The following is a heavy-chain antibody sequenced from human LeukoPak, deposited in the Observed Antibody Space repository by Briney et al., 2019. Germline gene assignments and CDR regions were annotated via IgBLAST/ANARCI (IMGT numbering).Heavy chain of an antibody. J-gene: IGHJ5*02. CDR2: ISSSSSYT. Sequence: NPGGSLRLSCAASGFTFSDYYMSWIRQAPGKGLEWVSYISSSSSYTNYADSVKGRFTISRDNAKNSLYLQMNSLRAEDTAVYYCARDLSVDYGSGSYYSWFDPWGQGTLVTFSS. D-gene: IGHD3-10*01. CDR3: ARDLSVDYGSGSYYSWFDP. CDR1: GFTFSDYY. V-gene: IGHV3-11*06.